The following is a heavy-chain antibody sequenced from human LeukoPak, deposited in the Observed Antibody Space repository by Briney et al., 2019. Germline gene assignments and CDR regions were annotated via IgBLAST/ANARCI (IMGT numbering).Heavy chain of an antibody. CDR1: GGSFSGYY. V-gene: IGHV4-34*01. J-gene: IGHJ4*02. Sequence: SETLSLTCAVYGGSFSGYYWSWIRQPPGKGLEWIGEINHSGSTNYNPSLKSRVTISVDTSKNQFFLKLSSVTAADTAVYYCASTYYDFWSGYYYFDYWGQGTLVTVSS. CDR2: INHSGST. CDR3: ASTYYDFWSGYYYFDY. D-gene: IGHD3-3*01.